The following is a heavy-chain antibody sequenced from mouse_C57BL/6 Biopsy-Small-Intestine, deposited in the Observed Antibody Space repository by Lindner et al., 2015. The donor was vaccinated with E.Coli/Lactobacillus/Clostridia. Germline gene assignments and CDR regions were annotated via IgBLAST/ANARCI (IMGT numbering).Heavy chain of an antibody. CDR1: GYAFSTSW. CDR3: ARLFGYVMDY. CDR2: IYPGDGDT. J-gene: IGHJ4*01. V-gene: IGHV1-82*01. Sequence: VQLQESGPELVRPGASVKISCKASGYAFSTSWMNWVKQRPGKGLEWIGRIYPGDGDTNYNGKFKDMATLTADKSSNTAYMQLSSLTTEDSAIYYCARLFGYVMDYWGQGTSVTVSP. D-gene: IGHD1-2*01.